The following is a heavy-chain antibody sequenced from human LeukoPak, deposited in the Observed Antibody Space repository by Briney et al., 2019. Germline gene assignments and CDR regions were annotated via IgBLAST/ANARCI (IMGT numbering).Heavy chain of an antibody. V-gene: IGHV3-21*01. J-gene: IGHJ6*02. Sequence: PGGSLRLSCAASGFTFSSYSMNWVRQAPGKGLEWVPSISSSSSYIYYADSVKGRFTISRDNAKNSLYLQMNSLRAEDTAVYYCARGESARPPRDYYYYGMDVWGQGTTVTVSS. CDR2: ISSSSSYI. CDR1: GFTFSSYS. D-gene: IGHD6-6*01. CDR3: ARGESARPPRDYYYYGMDV.